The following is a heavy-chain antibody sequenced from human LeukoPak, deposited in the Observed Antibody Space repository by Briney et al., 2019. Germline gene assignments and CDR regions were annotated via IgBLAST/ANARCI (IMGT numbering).Heavy chain of an antibody. CDR1: GDSISDYY. D-gene: IGHD1-26*01. J-gene: IGHJ4*02. CDR2: IYTSGST. Sequence: SETLSLTCTFSGDSISDYYWSWIRQPAGKGLEWIGRIYTSGSTSYNPSLKSRVTISLDRSKNQFSLKLNSVTAAGTAVYYCASLPWGARYFDYWGQGTLVTVSS. V-gene: IGHV4-4*07. CDR3: ASLPWGARYFDY.